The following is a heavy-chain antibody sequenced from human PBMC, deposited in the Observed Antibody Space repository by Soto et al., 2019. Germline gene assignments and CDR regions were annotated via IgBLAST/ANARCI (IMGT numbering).Heavy chain of an antibody. CDR1: GFTFTSSA. J-gene: IGHJ4*02. V-gene: IGHV1-58*02. CDR3: AADYYYDSSGSHSPFDY. D-gene: IGHD3-22*01. Sequence: SVKVSCKASGFTFTSSAMQWVRQARGQRLEWIGWIVVGSGNTNYAQKFQERVTITRDMSTSTAYMELSSLRSEDTAVYYCAADYYYDSSGSHSPFDYWGQGTLVTVSS. CDR2: IVVGSGNT.